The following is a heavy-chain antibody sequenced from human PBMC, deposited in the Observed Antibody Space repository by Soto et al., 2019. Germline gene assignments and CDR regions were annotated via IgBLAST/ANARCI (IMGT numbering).Heavy chain of an antibody. J-gene: IGHJ4*02. CDR2: INTYNGNT. V-gene: IGHV1-18*01. D-gene: IGHD6-13*01. Sequence: GASVKVSCKASGYTFTNYGINWVRQAPGQGLEWMGWINTYNGNTNFARRLQGRVTMTTEASTSTAYMELRSLRSDDTAVYYCARGSSPVDFDYWGQGTLVTVSS. CDR1: GYTFTNYG. CDR3: ARGSSPVDFDY.